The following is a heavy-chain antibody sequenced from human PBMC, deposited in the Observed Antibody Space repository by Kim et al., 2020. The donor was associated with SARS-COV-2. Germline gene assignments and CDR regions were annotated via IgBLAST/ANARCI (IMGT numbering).Heavy chain of an antibody. D-gene: IGHD5-18*01. CDR3: AGIPRRGYFDY. CDR1: GGSISSYY. CDR2: IYYSGST. V-gene: IGHV4-59*01. Sequence: SETLSLTCTVSGGSISSYYWSWIRQPPGKGLEWIGYIYYSGSTNYNPTLKSRVTISVDKSKNQFSLKLSSVTAADTAVYYCAGIPRRGYFDYWGQGTLVTVSS. J-gene: IGHJ4*02.